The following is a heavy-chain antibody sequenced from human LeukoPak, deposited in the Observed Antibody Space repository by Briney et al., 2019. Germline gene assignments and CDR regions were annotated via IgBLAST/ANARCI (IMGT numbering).Heavy chain of an antibody. CDR1: GYTFTSYY. D-gene: IGHD6-13*01. CDR3: ARGSGIAAGTTTISFDY. CDR2: INPNSGGT. Sequence: ASVKVSCKASGYTFTSYYMHWVRQAPGQGLEWMGRINPNSGGTNYAQKFQGRVTMTRDTSISTAYMELSRLRSDDTAVYYCARGSGIAAGTTTISFDYWGQGTLVTVSS. V-gene: IGHV1-2*06. J-gene: IGHJ4*02.